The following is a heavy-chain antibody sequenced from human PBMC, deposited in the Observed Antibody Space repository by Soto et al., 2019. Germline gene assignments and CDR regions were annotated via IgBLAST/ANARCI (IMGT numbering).Heavy chain of an antibody. CDR3: ARTPWSSSSYYYYYMDV. CDR1: GFTVSSNY. D-gene: IGHD6-6*01. CDR2: IYSGGST. Sequence: GVSLRLSCAASGFTVSSNYMSWVRQAPGKGLEWVSVIYSGGSTYYADSVKGRFTISRDNSKNTLYLQMNSLRAEDTAVYYCARTPWSSSSYYYYYMDVWGKGTTVTVSS. J-gene: IGHJ6*03. V-gene: IGHV3-66*01.